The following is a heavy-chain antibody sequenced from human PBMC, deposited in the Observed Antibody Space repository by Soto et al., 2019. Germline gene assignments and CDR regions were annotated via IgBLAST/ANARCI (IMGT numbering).Heavy chain of an antibody. V-gene: IGHV1-18*01. CDR2: ISAYNGNT. D-gene: IGHD2-2*01. CDR3: ARIFGYQLLHFDY. Sequence: ASVKVSCKASGYTFASYGISWVRQAPGQGLEWMGWISAYNGNTNYAQKLEGRVTITTDTSTSTAYMELRILRSDDTAVYYWARIFGYQLLHFDYWCQGTLVTVSS. J-gene: IGHJ4*02. CDR1: GYTFASYG.